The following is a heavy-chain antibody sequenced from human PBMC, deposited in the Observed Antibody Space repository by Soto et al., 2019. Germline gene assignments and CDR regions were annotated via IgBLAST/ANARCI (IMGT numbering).Heavy chain of an antibody. Sequence: VQLVESGGGLVQPGGSLRLSCAASGFTFSSYAMHWVRQAPGKGLEYVSAISSNGGSTYYANSVKGRFTISRDNSKNTLYLQMGSLRAEDMAVYYCARTGDYLSPIDYWGQGTLVTVSS. CDR3: ARTGDYLSPIDY. V-gene: IGHV3-64*01. CDR2: ISSNGGST. CDR1: GFTFSSYA. J-gene: IGHJ4*02. D-gene: IGHD4-17*01.